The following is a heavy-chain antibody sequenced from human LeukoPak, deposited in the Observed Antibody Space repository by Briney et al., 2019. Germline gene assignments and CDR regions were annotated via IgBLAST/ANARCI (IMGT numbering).Heavy chain of an antibody. CDR1: GGTFSSYA. J-gene: IGHJ4*02. CDR2: INPNSGGT. V-gene: IGHV1-2*06. Sequence: ASVNVSCKASGGTFSSYAISWVRQAPGQGLEWMGRINPNSGGTNYAQKFQGRVTMTRDTSISTAYMELSRLRSDDTAVYYCARGRGYDSSGYYVWGQGTLVTVSS. CDR3: ARGRGYDSSGYYV. D-gene: IGHD3-22*01.